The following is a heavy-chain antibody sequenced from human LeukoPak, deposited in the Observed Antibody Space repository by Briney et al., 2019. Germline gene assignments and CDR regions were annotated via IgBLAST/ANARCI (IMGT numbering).Heavy chain of an antibody. D-gene: IGHD3-3*01. CDR3: AKSLRITIFGVVALFDY. J-gene: IGHJ4*02. CDR2: ISGSGGSA. V-gene: IGHV3-23*01. Sequence: GGSLRLSXAASGFTFSSYAMSWVRQAPGKGLVWVSAISGSGGSAYYADSVKGRFTISRDNSKNTLYLQMNSLRAEDTAVYYCAKSLRITIFGVVALFDYWGQGTLVTVSP. CDR1: GFTFSSYA.